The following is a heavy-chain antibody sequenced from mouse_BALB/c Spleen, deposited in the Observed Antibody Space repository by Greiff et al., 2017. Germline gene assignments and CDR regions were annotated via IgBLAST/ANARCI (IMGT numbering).Heavy chain of an antibody. CDR2: IYPGGGYT. D-gene: IGHD1-2*01. Sequence: VHLVESGAELVRPGTSVKMSCKAAGYTFTNYWIGWVKQRPGHGLEWIGDIYPGGGYTNYNEKFKGKATLTADTSSSTAYMQLSSLTSEDSAIYYCARGMLRLYAMDYWGQGTSVTVSS. CDR3: ARGMLRLYAMDY. V-gene: IGHV1-63*02. CDR1: GYTFTNYW. J-gene: IGHJ4*01.